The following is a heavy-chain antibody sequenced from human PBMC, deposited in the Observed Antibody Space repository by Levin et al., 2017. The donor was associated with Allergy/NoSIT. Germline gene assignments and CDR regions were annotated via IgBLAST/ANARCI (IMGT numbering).Heavy chain of an antibody. CDR2: VHSSQST. D-gene: IGHD5-24*01. Sequence: SETLSLTCSVSGGSMINHYWSLIRQTPGKGLEWIGYVHSSQSTDYNPSLRSRVTMSIDTSKNTFSLKMTSVTASDTAIYYCARRGDTWLQFGNAPFDFWSQGTMVTVSA. CDR3: ARRGDTWLQFGNAPFDF. CDR1: GGSMINHY. V-gene: IGHV4-4*08. J-gene: IGHJ3*01.